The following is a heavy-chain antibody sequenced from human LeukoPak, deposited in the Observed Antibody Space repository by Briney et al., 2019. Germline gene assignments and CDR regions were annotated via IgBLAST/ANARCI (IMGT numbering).Heavy chain of an antibody. CDR1: GYTFTSYA. CDR3: ARDVPYCSGGSCYSPTYAFDY. D-gene: IGHD2-15*01. J-gene: IGHJ4*02. CDR2: INAGNGNT. Sequence: ASVKVSCKASGYTFTSYAMHRVRQAPRQRLEWMGWINAGNGNTKYSQKFQGRVTITRDTSASTAYMELSSLRSEDTAVYYCARDVPYCSGGSCYSPTYAFDYWGQGTLVTVSS. V-gene: IGHV1-3*01.